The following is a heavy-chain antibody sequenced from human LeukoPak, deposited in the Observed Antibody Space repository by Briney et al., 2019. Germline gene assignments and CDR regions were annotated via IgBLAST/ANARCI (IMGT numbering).Heavy chain of an antibody. V-gene: IGHV4-34*01. CDR2: INNSGST. Sequence: SETLSLTRAVYGGSFSGYYWGWIRQPPGKGLEWIGEINNSGSTNYNPSPKSRVTISVDTSKNQFSLKLNSVTAADTAVYYCASSRYYDILTGYWVYYFDNWGQGALVTVSS. CDR1: GGSFSGYY. D-gene: IGHD3-9*01. CDR3: ASSRYYDILTGYWVYYFDN. J-gene: IGHJ4*02.